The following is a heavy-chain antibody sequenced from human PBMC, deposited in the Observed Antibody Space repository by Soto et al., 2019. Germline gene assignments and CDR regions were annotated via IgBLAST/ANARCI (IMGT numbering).Heavy chain of an antibody. J-gene: IGHJ4*02. Sequence: SETLSLTCAVYGGSFSGYYWSWIRQPPGKGLEWIGEINHSGSTNYNPSLKSRVTISVDASKNQFSLKLSSVTAAGTAVYYCARATYDILTGYGPFDYWGQGTLVTVSS. D-gene: IGHD3-9*01. V-gene: IGHV4-34*01. CDR3: ARATYDILTGYGPFDY. CDR2: INHSGST. CDR1: GGSFSGYY.